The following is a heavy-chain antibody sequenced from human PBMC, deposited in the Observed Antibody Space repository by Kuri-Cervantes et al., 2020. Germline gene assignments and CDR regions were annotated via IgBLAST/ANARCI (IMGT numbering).Heavy chain of an antibody. CDR3: AKDPNNNRGWWYYYDSSGYSRPDAFDI. V-gene: IGHV4-34*01. D-gene: IGHD3-22*01. J-gene: IGHJ3*02. CDR2: INHSGST. CDR1: GGSFSGYY. Sequence: SETLSLTCAVYGGSFSGYYWSWIRQPPGKGLEWIGEINHSGSTNYNPSLKSRVTISVDTSKNQFSLKLSSVTAADTAVYYCAKDPNNNRGWWYYYDSSGYSRPDAFDIWGQGTMVTVSS.